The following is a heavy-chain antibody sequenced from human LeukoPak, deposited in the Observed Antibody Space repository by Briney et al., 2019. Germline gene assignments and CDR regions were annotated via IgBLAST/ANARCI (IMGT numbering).Heavy chain of an antibody. D-gene: IGHD4-17*01. CDR3: ARLLYGVYSHYFDY. Sequence: GESLKISCKGSGYLFTNYWIGWVRQMPGKGLEWMGIIYPGDSETRYGPSSQGQVTISADKSISTAYLQWSGLKASDTAMHYCARLLYGVYSHYFDYWGQGTLVTVSS. CDR2: IYPGDSET. J-gene: IGHJ4*02. V-gene: IGHV5-51*01. CDR1: GYLFTNYW.